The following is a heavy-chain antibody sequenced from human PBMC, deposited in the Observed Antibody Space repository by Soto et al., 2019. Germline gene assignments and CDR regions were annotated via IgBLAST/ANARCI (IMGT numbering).Heavy chain of an antibody. D-gene: IGHD3-10*01. CDR1: GYSFTSYW. Sequence: LKISCKGSGYSFTSYWISGVRQMRGKGLEGMGRIGPSDSYTNYSPSFQGHVTISADKSISTAYLQWSSLKASDTAMYYCARLEAPYYYGSGYWGQGTLVTVSS. J-gene: IGHJ4*02. CDR2: IGPSDSYT. CDR3: ARLEAPYYYGSGY. V-gene: IGHV5-10-1*01.